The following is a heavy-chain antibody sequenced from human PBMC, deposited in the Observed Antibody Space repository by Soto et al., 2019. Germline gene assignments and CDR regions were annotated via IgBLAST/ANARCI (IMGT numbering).Heavy chain of an antibody. J-gene: IGHJ4*02. CDR2: INHSGST. V-gene: IGHV4-34*01. CDR1: GGSFSGYY. CDR3: ARGKDY. Sequence: TLSLTCAVYGGSFSGYYWSWIRQPPGKGLEWIGEINHSGSTNYNPSLKSRVTISVDTSKNQFSLKLSSVTAADTAVYYCARGKDYWGQGTLVTVSS.